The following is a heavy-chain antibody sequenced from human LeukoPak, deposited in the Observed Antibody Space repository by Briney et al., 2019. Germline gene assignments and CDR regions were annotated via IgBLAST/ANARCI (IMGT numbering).Heavy chain of an antibody. V-gene: IGHV3-7*03. Sequence: GGSLRLSCAASGFTFSSYWMSWVRQAPGKGLEWVANIKQDGSEKYYVDSVKGRFTISRDNSKNSLYLQMNSLRTEDTALYYCAKADAGRDYCSSTSCYGGSLGYWGQGTLVTVSS. D-gene: IGHD2-2*01. CDR3: AKADAGRDYCSSTSCYGGSLGY. CDR1: GFTFSSYW. J-gene: IGHJ4*02. CDR2: IKQDGSEK.